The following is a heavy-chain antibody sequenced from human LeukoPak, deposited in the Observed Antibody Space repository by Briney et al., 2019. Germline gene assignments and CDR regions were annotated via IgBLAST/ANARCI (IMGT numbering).Heavy chain of an antibody. J-gene: IGHJ4*02. Sequence: SETLSLTSTVSGGSISSGSYYWSWIRQPPGKGLEWIGEINHSGSTNYNPSLKSRVTISVDTSKSQCSLKLSSVTAADTAVYYCARLWRFGVTEDYWGQGTLVTVSS. V-gene: IGHV4-39*07. D-gene: IGHD3-10*01. CDR1: GGSISSGSYY. CDR2: INHSGST. CDR3: ARLWRFGVTEDY.